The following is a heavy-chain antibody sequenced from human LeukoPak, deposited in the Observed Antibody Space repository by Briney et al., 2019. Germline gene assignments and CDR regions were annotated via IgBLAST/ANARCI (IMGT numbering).Heavy chain of an antibody. D-gene: IGHD3-3*01. J-gene: IGHJ4*02. V-gene: IGHV3-7*01. CDR2: IKQDGSEK. CDR1: GFTFSSYC. CDR3: ARYYDFWSGYYRGIDY. Sequence: GGSLRLSCAASGFTFSSYCMSWVRQAPGKGLEWVANIKQDGSEKYYVDSVKGRFTISRDNAKNSLYLQMNSLRAEDTAVYYCARYYDFWSGYYRGIDYWGQGTLVTVSS.